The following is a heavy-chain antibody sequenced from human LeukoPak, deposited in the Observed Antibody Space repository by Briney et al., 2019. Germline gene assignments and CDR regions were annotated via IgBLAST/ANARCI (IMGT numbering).Heavy chain of an antibody. CDR2: IYYSGST. V-gene: IGHV4-39*07. D-gene: IGHD6-19*01. CDR1: GGSLSSSSYY. J-gene: IGHJ4*02. CDR3: ARLAEAGKFDY. Sequence: SETLSLTCTVSGGSLSSSSYYWGWIRQPPGKGLEWIGSIYYSGSTYYNPSLKSRVTISVDTSKNQFSLKLSSVTAADTAVYYCARLAEAGKFDYWGQGTLVTVSS.